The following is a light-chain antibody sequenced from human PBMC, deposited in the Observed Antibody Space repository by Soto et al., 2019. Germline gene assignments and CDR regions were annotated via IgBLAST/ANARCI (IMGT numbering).Light chain of an antibody. CDR3: CSYAGSYTFV. V-gene: IGLV2-11*01. J-gene: IGLJ1*01. Sequence: QSVLTQPRSVSGSPGQSVTISCTGTSXDVGVYNYVSWYQQYPGKAPKIMIYDVSKRPSGVPDRFSGSKSDNTASLTISGLQAEDEADYYCCSYAGSYTFVFGIGTKFTVL. CDR1: SXDVGVYNY. CDR2: DVS.